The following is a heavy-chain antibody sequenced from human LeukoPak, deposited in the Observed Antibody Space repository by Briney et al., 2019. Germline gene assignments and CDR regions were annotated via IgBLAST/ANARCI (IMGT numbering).Heavy chain of an antibody. D-gene: IGHD3-10*02. CDR1: GGSISSYY. J-gene: IGHJ6*02. CDR3: ARDLFGLRELDV. V-gene: IGHV4-59*01. Sequence: PSETLSLTCTVSGGSISSYYWSWIRQPPGKGLEWIGYIYYSGSTNYNPSLKSRVTISVDTSRNQFSLKLSSVTAADTAVYYCARDLFGLRELDVWGQGTTVTVSS. CDR2: IYYSGST.